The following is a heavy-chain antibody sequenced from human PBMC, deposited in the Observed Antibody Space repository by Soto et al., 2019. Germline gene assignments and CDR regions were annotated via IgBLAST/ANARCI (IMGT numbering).Heavy chain of an antibody. J-gene: IGHJ3*01. CDR1: GGSISNGDSY. CDR2: IYYSGTT. D-gene: IGHD3-9*01. V-gene: IGHV4-30-4*01. CDR3: ARRYGPRAFDV. Sequence: SSETLSLTCTVSGGSISNGDSYWSWVRQSPGKGLEWIGYIYYSGTTYYNSSLRSRVTISVDTSRSQFSLNLHSVTAADTAVYYCARRYGPRAFDVWGQGTMVTVSS.